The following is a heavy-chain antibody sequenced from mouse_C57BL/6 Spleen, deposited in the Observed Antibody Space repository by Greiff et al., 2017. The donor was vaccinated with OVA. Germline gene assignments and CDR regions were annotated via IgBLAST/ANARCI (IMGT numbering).Heavy chain of an antibody. CDR3: ARSPSYYYGSSYGYFDY. CDR1: GFTFTDYY. CDR2: IRNKANGYTT. J-gene: IGHJ2*01. Sequence: EVKVVESGGGLVQPGGSLSLSCAASGFTFTDYYMSWVRQPPGKALEWLGFIRNKANGYTTEYSASVKGRFTISRDNSQSILYLQMNALRAEDSATYYCARSPSYYYGSSYGYFDYWGQGTTLTVSS. V-gene: IGHV7-3*01. D-gene: IGHD1-1*01.